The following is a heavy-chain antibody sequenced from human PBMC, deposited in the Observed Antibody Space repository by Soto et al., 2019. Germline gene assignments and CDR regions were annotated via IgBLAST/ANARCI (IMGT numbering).Heavy chain of an antibody. CDR3: ARGSLEVRAPRWAFDI. CDR1: GFTFSSYG. Sequence: LRLSCAASGFTFSSYGMHWVRQSPGKGLEWVAVIWYDGSNKYYADSVKGRFTISRDNSKNTLYLQMNSLRAEDTAVYYCARGSLEVRAPRWAFDIWGQGTMVTVSS. CDR2: IWYDGSNK. V-gene: IGHV3-33*01. J-gene: IGHJ3*02. D-gene: IGHD3-10*01.